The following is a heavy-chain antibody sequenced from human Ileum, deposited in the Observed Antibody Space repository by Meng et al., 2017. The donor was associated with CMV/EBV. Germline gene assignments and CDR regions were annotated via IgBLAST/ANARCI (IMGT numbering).Heavy chain of an antibody. V-gene: IGHV3-21*06. J-gene: IGHJ4*02. CDR2: ISGGSDYM. D-gene: IGHD3-16*01. CDR1: GFIFKNYH. CDR3: ARTPRIGQMLLVDY. Sequence: GGSLRLSCAASGFIFKNYHMNWVRQTPGKGLEWVASISGGSDYMYYAESVKGRFTVSRDNANNLLYLEMNTLRAEDTAHYYCARTPRIGQMLLVDYWGQGTLVTVSS.